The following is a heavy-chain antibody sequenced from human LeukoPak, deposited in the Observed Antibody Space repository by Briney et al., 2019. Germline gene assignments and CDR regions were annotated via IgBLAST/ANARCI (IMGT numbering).Heavy chain of an antibody. CDR2: ISSSSYI. J-gene: IGHJ4*02. Sequence: GGSLRLSCAASGFTFRSYGMSWVRQAPGKGLEWVSSISSSSYIYYADSVKGRFTISRDNAKNSLYLQMNSLRAEDTAVYYCARRVGANLFDYWGQGTLVTVSS. CDR1: GFTFRSYG. D-gene: IGHD1-26*01. CDR3: ARRVGANLFDY. V-gene: IGHV3-21*01.